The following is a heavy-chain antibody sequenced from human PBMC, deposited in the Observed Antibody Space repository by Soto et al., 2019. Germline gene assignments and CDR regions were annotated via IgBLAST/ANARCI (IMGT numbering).Heavy chain of an antibody. Sequence: EVQLVESGGGLVQPGGSLRLSCAAAGFTYNNYWMHWVRQAPGKGLVWVSRINSDGSNTFYADSVKGRFSISRDNAKNTVYLQMNSLRGEDTAVYYCARGIQNRYGMYVWGQGTTVTVAS. CDR2: INSDGSNT. CDR1: GFTYNNYW. CDR3: ARGIQNRYGMYV. J-gene: IGHJ6*02. V-gene: IGHV3-74*01. D-gene: IGHD5-18*01.